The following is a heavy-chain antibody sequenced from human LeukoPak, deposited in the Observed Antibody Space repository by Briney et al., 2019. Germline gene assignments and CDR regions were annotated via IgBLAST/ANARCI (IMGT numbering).Heavy chain of an antibody. CDR2: IYHSGST. CDR3: AREAVVPAAIPHRSGFDP. CDR1: GGSISSGGYY. J-gene: IGHJ5*02. Sequence: SQTLSLTCTVSGGSISSGGYYWSWIRQPPGKGLEWIGYIYHSGSTYYNPSLKSRVTISVDRSKNQFSLKLSSVTAADTAVYYCAREAVVPAAIPHRSGFDPWGQGTLVTVSS. D-gene: IGHD2-2*02. V-gene: IGHV4-30-2*01.